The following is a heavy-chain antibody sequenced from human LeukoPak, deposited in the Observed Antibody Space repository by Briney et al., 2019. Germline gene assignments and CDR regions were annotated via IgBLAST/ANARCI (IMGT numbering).Heavy chain of an antibody. J-gene: IGHJ4*02. V-gene: IGHV3-23*01. D-gene: IGHD3-3*01. Sequence: GGSLRLSCAASGFTFSSYAMSWVRQAPGKRLEWVSAISGTGGSTYYADSVKGRFTIYRDNSKNTLYLQMSSLRAEDAAVYYCAREDLWSGSDLLYLDYWGQGTLVTVSS. CDR3: AREDLWSGSDLLYLDY. CDR1: GFTFSSYA. CDR2: ISGTGGST.